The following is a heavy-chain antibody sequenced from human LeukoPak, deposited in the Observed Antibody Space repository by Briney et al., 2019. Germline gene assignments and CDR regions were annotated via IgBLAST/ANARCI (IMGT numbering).Heavy chain of an antibody. J-gene: IGHJ6*02. V-gene: IGHV1-18*01. CDR2: ISAYNGNT. Sequence: GASVKVSCKASGYTFTSYGISWVRQAPGQGLEWMGWISAYNGNTNYAQKLQGRVTMTTDTSTSTAYMELRSLRSDDTAVYYCARDEVSDCSSTSCYGDEAIYYYGMDVWGQGTTVTVSS. CDR3: ARDEVSDCSSTSCYGDEAIYYYGMDV. CDR1: GYTFTSYG. D-gene: IGHD2-2*01.